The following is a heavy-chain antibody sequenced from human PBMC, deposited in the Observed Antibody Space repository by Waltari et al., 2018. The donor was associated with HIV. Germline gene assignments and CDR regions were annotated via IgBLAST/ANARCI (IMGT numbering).Heavy chain of an antibody. J-gene: IGHJ3*02. Sequence: EVQLVESGGGLVKPGGSLRLSCAASRFTFSDAWMSWVRQAPGKGLEWVGRIKSKTDGGTTDYAPPVKGRFTISRDDSKTTLYLQMNSLKTEDTAVYFCATGTVVVPAVIGDAFDIWGQGTMVTVSS. CDR3: ATGTVVVPAVIGDAFDI. CDR2: IKSKTDGGTT. D-gene: IGHD2-2*01. V-gene: IGHV3-15*01. CDR1: RFTFSDAW.